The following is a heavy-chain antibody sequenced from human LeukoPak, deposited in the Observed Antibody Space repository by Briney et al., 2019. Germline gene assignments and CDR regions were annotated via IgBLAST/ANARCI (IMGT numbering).Heavy chain of an antibody. CDR1: GASISGSSHYF. CDR2: IYYSGST. D-gene: IGHD3-16*01. Sequence: SETLSLTCTVSGASISGSSHYFWGWIRQTPGKGLEWIGSIYYSGSTNYNPSLKSRVTMSVDTSKNQFSLKLSSVTAADAAVYYCARDWADNNWFDPWGQGTLVTVSS. CDR3: ARDWADNNWFDP. J-gene: IGHJ5*02. V-gene: IGHV4-39*07.